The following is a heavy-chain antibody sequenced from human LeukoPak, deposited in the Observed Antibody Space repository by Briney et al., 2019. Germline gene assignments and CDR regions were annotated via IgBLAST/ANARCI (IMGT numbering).Heavy chain of an antibody. V-gene: IGHV3-49*04. CDR1: GLTFSDYT. CDR2: IKSKSYNETT. J-gene: IGHJ4*01. Sequence: GGSLRLSCTTSGLTFSDYTMNWVRQAPGKGLEWVGFIKSKSYNETTDHATSVRGRFIISRDASKGIAYLELNSLKIEDTAVYYCTAEYFAHWGQRTPLTVSS. CDR3: TAEYFAH.